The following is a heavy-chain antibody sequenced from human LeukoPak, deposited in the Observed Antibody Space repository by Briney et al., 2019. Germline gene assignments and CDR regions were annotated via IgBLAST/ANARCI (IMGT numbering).Heavy chain of an antibody. J-gene: IGHJ4*02. Sequence: GGSLRLSCAASGFTFSSYGMHWVRQAPGKGLEWVAAISYDGSNKYYADSVKGRFTISRDNSKNTLYLQMNSLRAEDTAVYYCAKREKATAFFDYWGQGTLVTVSS. V-gene: IGHV3-30*18. CDR3: AKREKATAFFDY. D-gene: IGHD5-24*01. CDR2: ISYDGSNK. CDR1: GFTFSSYG.